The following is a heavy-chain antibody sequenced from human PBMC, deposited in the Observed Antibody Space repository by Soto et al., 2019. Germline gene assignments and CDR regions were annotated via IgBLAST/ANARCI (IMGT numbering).Heavy chain of an antibody. D-gene: IGHD4-4*01. Sequence: QVQLVQSGAEVKKPGASVKVSCTASGYTFTSYYMHWVRQAPGQGLEWTGIINPSGGSTSYAQKFQGRVTMTRDTSTITVYMELSSLRSEDTAVYYCARGRGSKHDAHDIWGQGTMVSVSS. CDR1: GYTFTSYY. V-gene: IGHV1-46*03. J-gene: IGHJ3*02. CDR3: ARGRGSKHDAHDI. CDR2: INPSGGST.